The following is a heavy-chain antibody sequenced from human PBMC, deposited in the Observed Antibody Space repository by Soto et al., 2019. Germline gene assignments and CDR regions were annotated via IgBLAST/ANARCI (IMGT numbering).Heavy chain of an antibody. D-gene: IGHD2-2*01. CDR3: AREHCSSTSCLNVFDY. CDR1: GFTFSSYW. Sequence: PGGSLRLSCEASGFTFSSYWMSWVRQAPGKGLEWVANMNQVGSEKYYVDSVKGRFTISRDNAKNSLYLQMSSLRADDTAVYYCAREHCSSTSCLNVFDYWGQGTLVTVSS. CDR2: MNQVGSEK. V-gene: IGHV3-7*01. J-gene: IGHJ4*02.